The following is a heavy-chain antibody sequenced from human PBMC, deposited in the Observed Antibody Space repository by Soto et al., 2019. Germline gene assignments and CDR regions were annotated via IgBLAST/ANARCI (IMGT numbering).Heavy chain of an antibody. CDR1: GGSINNSRYY. Sequence: SETLSLTCTVSGGSINNSRYYWGWIRQSPGKGLEWIGTIYYSGSTYYDPSFKSRVTMSVDTSQNQFFLNLSSVTAADTAVYYCARPRVPGSYYYGLDVWGQGTTVTVS. CDR2: IYYSGST. CDR3: ARPRVPGSYYYGLDV. V-gene: IGHV4-39*01. J-gene: IGHJ6*02. D-gene: IGHD3-10*01.